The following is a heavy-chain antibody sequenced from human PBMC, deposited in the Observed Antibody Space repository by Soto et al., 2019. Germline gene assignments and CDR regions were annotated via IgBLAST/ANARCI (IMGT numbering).Heavy chain of an antibody. CDR1: GYTFTSYA. CDR2: INAGNGNT. CDR3: ARENYAYCGGDCYWGY. D-gene: IGHD2-21*01. V-gene: IGHV1-3*01. Sequence: QVQLVQSGAEVKKPGASVKVSCKASGYTFTSYAMHWVRQAPGQRLEWMGGINAGNGNTKYSQKFQGRVTITRDTSARTAYMELSSLTSEDTAVYYCARENYAYCGGDCYWGYWGQGTLVTVSS. J-gene: IGHJ4*02.